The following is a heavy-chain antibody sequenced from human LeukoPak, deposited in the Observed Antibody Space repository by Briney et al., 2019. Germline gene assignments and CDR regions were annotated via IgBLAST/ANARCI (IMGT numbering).Heavy chain of an antibody. J-gene: IGHJ6*02. Sequence: GASVKVSCKASGYTFTSYGISWVRQAPGQGLEWMGWISAYNGNTNYAQKLQGRVTMTTDTSTSTAYMELRSLRSDDMAVYYCARDNGFHVTIFGVVSYYYYGLDVWGQGTTVTVSS. CDR1: GYTFTSYG. CDR2: ISAYNGNT. D-gene: IGHD3-3*01. CDR3: ARDNGFHVTIFGVVSYYYYGLDV. V-gene: IGHV1-18*03.